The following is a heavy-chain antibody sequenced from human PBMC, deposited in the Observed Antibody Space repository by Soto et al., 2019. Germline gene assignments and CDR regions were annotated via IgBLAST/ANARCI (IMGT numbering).Heavy chain of an antibody. CDR3: ASGASRWYPYFFDS. CDR1: EGTFNSYA. CDR2: IIPYYNTL. V-gene: IGHV1-69*01. D-gene: IGHD6-13*01. Sequence: QAQVVQSGAEVRKPGSSVKLSCKASEGTFNSYAIAWVRQAPGQGLEWMGGIIPYYNTLNYAQKCQDRVTITAEDSTNTVSMELRSLRSDDTAVYFCASGASRWYPYFFDSWAQGTLVTVYS. J-gene: IGHJ5*01.